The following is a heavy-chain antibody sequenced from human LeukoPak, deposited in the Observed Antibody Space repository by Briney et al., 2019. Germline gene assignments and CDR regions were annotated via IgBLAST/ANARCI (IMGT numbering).Heavy chain of an antibody. V-gene: IGHV4-61*08. CDR1: GGSISSGGYY. D-gene: IGHD2-2*01. CDR2: IYYSGST. CDR3: ARGTSWAYFDY. Sequence: SETLSLTCTVSGGSISSGGYYWSWFRQPPGKGLEWIGYIYYSGSTNYIPSLQSRVTISIDTSKNQFSLNLTSVTAADTAVYYCARGTSWAYFDYWGQGTLVTVSS. J-gene: IGHJ4*02.